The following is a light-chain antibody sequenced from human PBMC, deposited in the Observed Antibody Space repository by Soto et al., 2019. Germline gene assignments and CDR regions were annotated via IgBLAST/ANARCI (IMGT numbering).Light chain of an antibody. Sequence: QSALTQPASVSGSPGQSITISCTGTSSDVGGYNYVSWYQQHPGKAPKLMIYEVSNRPSGVSNRFSGSKPGNTASLTISGLQAEDEADYYCSSYTSSSTLPWVFGTGTKLTVL. CDR3: SSYTSSSTLPWV. CDR1: SSDVGGYNY. CDR2: EVS. V-gene: IGLV2-14*01. J-gene: IGLJ1*01.